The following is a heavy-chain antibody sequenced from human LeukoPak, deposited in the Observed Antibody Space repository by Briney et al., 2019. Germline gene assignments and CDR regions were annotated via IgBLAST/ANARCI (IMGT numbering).Heavy chain of an antibody. CDR3: ARADYYYDSSGYYVPFDY. CDR2: IYSGGST. D-gene: IGHD3-22*01. V-gene: IGHV3-53*01. CDR1: GSTVSSNY. Sequence: PGGSLRLSCAASGSTVSSNYMSWVRQAPGKGLEWVSVIYSGGSTYYADSVKGRFTISRDNSKNTLYLQMNSLRAEDTAVYCCARADYYYDSSGYYVPFDYWGQGTLVTVSS. J-gene: IGHJ4*02.